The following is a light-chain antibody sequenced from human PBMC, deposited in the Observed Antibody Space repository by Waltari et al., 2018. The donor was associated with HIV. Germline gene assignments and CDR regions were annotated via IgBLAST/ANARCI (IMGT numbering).Light chain of an antibody. CDR1: RSDVGGYNY. V-gene: IGLV2-14*01. Sequence: QSALTQPASVSGSPGQSITISCTGTRSDVGGYNYVSWYQQHPGKAPKLKIYEVSNRPSGFSNRCSGSKSVNTASLTIAGLQAEDGADYYCSSYTSSSTLVFGGGTELTVL. CDR2: EVS. CDR3: SSYTSSSTLV. J-gene: IGLJ2*01.